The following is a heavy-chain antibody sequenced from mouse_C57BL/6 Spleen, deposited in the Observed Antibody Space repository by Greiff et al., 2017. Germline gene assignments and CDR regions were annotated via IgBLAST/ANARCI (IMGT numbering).Heavy chain of an antibody. CDR2: ISSGSSTI. CDR1: GFTFSDYG. J-gene: IGHJ2*01. V-gene: IGHV5-17*01. D-gene: IGHD1-1*01. CDR3: AKVTTVVFDY. Sequence: EVKLMESGGGLVKPGGSLKLSCAASGFTFSDYGMHWVRQAPEKGLEWVAYISSGSSTIYYADTVKGRFTISRDNAKNTLFLQMTSLRSEDTAMYYCAKVTTVVFDYWGQGTTLTVSS.